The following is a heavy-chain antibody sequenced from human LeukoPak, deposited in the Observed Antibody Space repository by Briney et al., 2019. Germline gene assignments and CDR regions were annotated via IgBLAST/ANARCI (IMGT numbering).Heavy chain of an antibody. CDR2: ITGTGGNT. CDR1: GFTFSSSA. Sequence: GGSLRLSCAASGFTFSSSAMSWVRQAPGKGLEWVSGITGTGGNTYYADSVKGRFTISRVNSKNTLYLQMNSLRADDTAVYYCAKRRHDYGDYYYMDVWGKGTTVTVSS. J-gene: IGHJ6*03. V-gene: IGHV3-23*01. CDR3: AKRRHDYGDYYYMDV. D-gene: IGHD4-17*01.